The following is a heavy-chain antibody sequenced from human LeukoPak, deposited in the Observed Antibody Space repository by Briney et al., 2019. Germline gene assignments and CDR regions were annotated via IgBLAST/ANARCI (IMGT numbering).Heavy chain of an antibody. D-gene: IGHD3-9*01. Sequence: SETLSLTCAVYGGSITGYYWSWIRQTPGRGLEWVGEIHYTGATSYNPSPTSRATISTDTSKNQFYLRLSSVTAADTAVYYCARGNILTGYCFDLWGQGALVTVSS. V-gene: IGHV4-34*01. J-gene: IGHJ4*02. CDR2: IHYTGAT. CDR1: GGSITGYY. CDR3: ARGNILTGYCFDL.